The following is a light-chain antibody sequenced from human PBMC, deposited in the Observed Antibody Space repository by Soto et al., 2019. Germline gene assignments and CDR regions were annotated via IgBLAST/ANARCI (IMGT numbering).Light chain of an antibody. Sequence: QSVLTQPPSASGTPGRRGSITCSESSSNIGSNYVYWYQQLPGTAPKLLIYRNNQRPSGVPDRFSGSKSGTSASLAISGLRSEDEADYYCAAWDDSLSGVVFGGGTQLTVL. CDR2: RNN. CDR3: AAWDDSLSGVV. CDR1: SSNIGSNY. J-gene: IGLJ2*01. V-gene: IGLV1-47*01.